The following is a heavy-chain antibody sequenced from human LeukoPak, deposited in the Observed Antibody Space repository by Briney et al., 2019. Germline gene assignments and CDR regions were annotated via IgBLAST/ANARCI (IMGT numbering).Heavy chain of an antibody. J-gene: IGHJ4*02. CDR2: ISASGSAT. Sequence: GGSLRLSCAASGFIFSNYGMNWVRQAPGKGLEWVAAISASGSATSYADSVKGRFTISRDNSKNTLYLQMNSLRAEDTAVYYCAKDLGYSSGWGFDYWGQGTLVTVSS. CDR3: AKDLGYSSGWGFDY. V-gene: IGHV3-23*01. CDR1: GFIFSNYG. D-gene: IGHD6-19*01.